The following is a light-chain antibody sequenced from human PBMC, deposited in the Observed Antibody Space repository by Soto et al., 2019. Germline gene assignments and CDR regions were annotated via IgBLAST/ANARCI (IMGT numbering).Light chain of an antibody. V-gene: IGLV2-14*01. J-gene: IGLJ1*01. CDR2: EVR. CDR3: GSYTTSSNYV. Sequence: QSVLTQPASVSGSPGQSITIACTGTNRDVGSYNLVSWYQQRPGEAPKLIISEVRNRPSGISYRFTGSKSGNTASLTISGLRAEDEADYYCGSYTTSSNYVFGTGTRLTVL. CDR1: NRDVGSYNL.